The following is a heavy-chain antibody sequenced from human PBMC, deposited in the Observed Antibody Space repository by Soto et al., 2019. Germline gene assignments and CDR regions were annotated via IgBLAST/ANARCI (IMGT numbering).Heavy chain of an antibody. CDR3: ASARGELSYFDY. J-gene: IGHJ4*02. D-gene: IGHD3-16*02. CDR1: GFTFSSYA. Sequence: GSLRLSCAASGFTFSSYAMHWVRQAPGKGLEWVAVISYDGSNKYYADSVKGRFTISRDNSKNTLYLQMNSLRAEDTAVYYCASARGELSYFDYWGQGTLVTVSS. V-gene: IGHV3-30-3*01. CDR2: ISYDGSNK.